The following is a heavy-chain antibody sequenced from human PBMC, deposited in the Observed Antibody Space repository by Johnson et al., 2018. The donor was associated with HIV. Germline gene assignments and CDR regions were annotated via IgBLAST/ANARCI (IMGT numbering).Heavy chain of an antibody. D-gene: IGHD3-3*01. CDR1: GFTFDDYA. J-gene: IGHJ3*02. V-gene: IGHV3-9*01. Sequence: EVQLVESGGGLVQPGRSLRLSCAASGFTFDDYAMHWVRQAPGKGLEWVSGISWNGGRIGYADSVKGRFTISRDNAKNSLYLQMNSLRAEDTGLYYFARESIFGVVIYAVDIWGQGTMVTVSS. CDR3: ARESIFGVVIYAVDI. CDR2: ISWNGGRI.